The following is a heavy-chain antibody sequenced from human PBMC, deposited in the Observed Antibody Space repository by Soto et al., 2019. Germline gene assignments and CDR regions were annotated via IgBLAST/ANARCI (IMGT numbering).Heavy chain of an antibody. CDR1: GFTLSSYE. CDR3: ATVVWRFSYYGLDF. J-gene: IGHJ6*02. Sequence: GESLKLSCAASGFTLSSYEMNWVRQAPGKGLEWVSYVSNTGATISYADSVNGRFTISRDNAKNSLYLQMNSLRAEDTAVSYCATVVWRFSYYGLDFWGQGTTVTVSS. CDR2: VSNTGATI. D-gene: IGHD3-3*01. V-gene: IGHV3-48*03.